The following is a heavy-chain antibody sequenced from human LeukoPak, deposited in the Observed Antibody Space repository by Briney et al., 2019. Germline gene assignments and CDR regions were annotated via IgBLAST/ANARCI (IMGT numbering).Heavy chain of an antibody. V-gene: IGHV1-69*04. CDR1: GGTFSSYA. CDR2: IIPILGIA. D-gene: IGHD3-16*01. Sequence: SVKVSCKASGGTFSSYAISWVRQAPGQGLEWMGRIIPILGIANYAQKFQGRVTITADKSTSTAYMELSSLRSEETAVYYCARGGSMIPVNYWGQGTLVTVSS. J-gene: IGHJ4*02. CDR3: ARGGSMIPVNY.